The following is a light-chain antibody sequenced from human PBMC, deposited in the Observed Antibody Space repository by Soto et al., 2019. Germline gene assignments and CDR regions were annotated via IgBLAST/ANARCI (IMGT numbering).Light chain of an antibody. J-gene: IGKJ1*01. CDR2: TAS. V-gene: IGKV1-8*01. Sequence: AIRMTQSPSSLSASTGARVTITCRASQGISSYLAWYQQKPGKAPKLLIYTASTLQSGVPSRFSGSGSGTDFTLTTSCLQSEDFATYYCRQYYSYPWTFGQGTKVEIK. CDR3: RQYYSYPWT. CDR1: QGISSY.